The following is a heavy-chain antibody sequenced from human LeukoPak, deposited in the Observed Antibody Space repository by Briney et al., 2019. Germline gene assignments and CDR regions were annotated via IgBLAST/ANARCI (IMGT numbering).Heavy chain of an antibody. D-gene: IGHD3-16*02. CDR3: ARVHDYVWGSYRLNWFDP. Sequence: PSETLSLTCAVYGGSFSGYYWSWIRQPPGKGLEWIGEINHSGSTNYNPSLKSRVTISVDTSKNQFSLKLSSVTAVDTAVYYCARVHDYVWGSYRLNWFDPWGQGTLVTVSS. CDR1: GGSFSGYY. J-gene: IGHJ5*02. CDR2: INHSGST. V-gene: IGHV4-34*01.